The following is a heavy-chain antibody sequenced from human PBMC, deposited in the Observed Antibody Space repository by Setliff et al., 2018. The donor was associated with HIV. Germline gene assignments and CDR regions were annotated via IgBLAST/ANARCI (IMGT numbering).Heavy chain of an antibody. CDR3: TTGGGGAN. V-gene: IGHV3-72*01. CDR2: IRPKGKSSTT. Sequence: SLRLSCAASGFTLSDHYMDWVRQAPGKGPEWFGRIRPKGKSSTTEYAASVKDRFTISRYASKNMVYLQMNSLKTEDTAVYYCTTGGGGANWCQGTLVTVSS. J-gene: IGHJ4*02. D-gene: IGHD3-16*01. CDR1: GFTLSDHY.